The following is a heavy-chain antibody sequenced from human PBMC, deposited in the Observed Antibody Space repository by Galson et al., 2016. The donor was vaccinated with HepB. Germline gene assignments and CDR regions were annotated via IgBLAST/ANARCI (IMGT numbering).Heavy chain of an antibody. D-gene: IGHD1-26*01. CDR1: GYWFSNYW. CDR2: IYPHDSDT. CDR3: ARGWELHDY. Sequence: QSGAEVKKPGDPLKISCKVSGYWFSNYWIGWVRQMPGKGLEWMGIIYPHDSDTRYSPSFQGQVTISADKSISTTYLQWRSLKASDTAIYYCARGWELHDYWGQGTLVTVSS. V-gene: IGHV5-51*01. J-gene: IGHJ4*02.